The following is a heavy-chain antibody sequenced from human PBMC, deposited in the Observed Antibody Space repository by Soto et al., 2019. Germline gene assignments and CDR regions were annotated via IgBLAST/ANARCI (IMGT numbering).Heavy chain of an antibody. CDR2: IIPSFGTA. Sequence: ASVKVSCKASGGTFSSYAISWVRQAPGQGLEWMGGIIPSFGTANYEQKFQGRVTITAEESTSTAYMELSSLRSEDTAVYYWARGSGSSSSCDAVGSFDIWGQGTMVTVSS. CDR1: GGTFSSYA. D-gene: IGHD6-13*01. CDR3: ARGSGSSSSCDAVGSFDI. V-gene: IGHV1-69*13. J-gene: IGHJ3*02.